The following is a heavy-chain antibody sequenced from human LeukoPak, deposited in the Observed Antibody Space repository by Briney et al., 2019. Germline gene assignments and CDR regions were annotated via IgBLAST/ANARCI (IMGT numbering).Heavy chain of an antibody. CDR3: AREIISSSCFDY. CDR1: GFTFSSYS. D-gene: IGHD2-2*01. J-gene: IGHJ4*02. V-gene: IGHV3-21*01. Sequence: GGSLRLSCAASGFTFSSYSMNWVRQAPGKGLEWVSSISSSSGYIYYAESVKGRFTISRDNAKNSLYLQMNSLRAEDTGIYFCAREIISSSCFDYWGQGSQVTASS. CDR2: ISSSSGYI.